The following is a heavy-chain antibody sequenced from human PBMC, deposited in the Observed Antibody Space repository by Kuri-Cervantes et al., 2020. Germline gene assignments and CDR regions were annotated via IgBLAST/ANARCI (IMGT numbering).Heavy chain of an antibody. Sequence: WIRQPPGKGLEWIGSIYYSGSTYYNPSLKSRVTISVDTSKNHFSLRLTSVTAADTAVYYCARAPGYYNALDVWGQGTMVTVSS. D-gene: IGHD3-10*01. J-gene: IGHJ6*02. CDR2: IYYSGST. V-gene: IGHV4-39*02. CDR3: ARAPGYYNALDV.